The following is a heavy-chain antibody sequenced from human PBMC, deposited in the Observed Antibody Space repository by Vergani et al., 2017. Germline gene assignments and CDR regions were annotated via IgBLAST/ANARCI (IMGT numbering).Heavy chain of an antibody. V-gene: IGHV4-38-2*01. CDR3: ARVEDAFDI. Sequence: QVQLQESGPGLVKPSETLSLTCAVSGYSISSGYYWGWIRQPPGKGLEWIGSIYHSGSTYYNPSLKSRVTISVNTSKNQFSLKLSSATAADTAVDYCARVEDAFDIGGQGTMVTVSS. CDR2: IYHSGST. J-gene: IGHJ3*02. D-gene: IGHD3-3*01. CDR1: GYSISSGYY.